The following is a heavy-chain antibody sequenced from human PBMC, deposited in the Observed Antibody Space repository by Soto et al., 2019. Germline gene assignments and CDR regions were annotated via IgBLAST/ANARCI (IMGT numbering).Heavy chain of an antibody. J-gene: IGHJ5*02. V-gene: IGHV3-74*01. CDR3: ARERFGYRLLFSDWFDP. CDR1: GFTFSSYW. CDR2: IHSDGSST. D-gene: IGHD2-21*02. Sequence: EVQLVESGGGLVQPGGSLRLSCAASGFTFSSYWMHWVRQAPGKGLVWVSRIHSDGSSTYYADSVKGRFTISRDNAKNTLYLQMNSLRAEDTAVYYCARERFGYRLLFSDWFDPWGQGTLVTVSS.